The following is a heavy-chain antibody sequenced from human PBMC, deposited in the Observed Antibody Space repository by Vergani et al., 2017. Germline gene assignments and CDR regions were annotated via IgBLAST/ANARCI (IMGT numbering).Heavy chain of an antibody. Sequence: QVQLQQWGAGLLKPSETLSLTCAVYGGSFSGYYWSWIRQPPGKGLEWIGEINHSGSTNYNPSPKSRVTISVDTSKNQFSLKLSSVTAADTAVYYCARGVAARVGYYYYYYYMDVWGKGTTVTVSS. CDR2: INHSGST. CDR1: GGSFSGYY. CDR3: ARGVAARVGYYYYYYYMDV. V-gene: IGHV4-34*01. J-gene: IGHJ6*03. D-gene: IGHD6-6*01.